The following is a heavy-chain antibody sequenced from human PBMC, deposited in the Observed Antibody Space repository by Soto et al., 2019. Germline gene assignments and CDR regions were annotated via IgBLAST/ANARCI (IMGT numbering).Heavy chain of an antibody. CDR2: INPNSGGT. CDR1: GYTFTGYY. CDR3: ARGSTAVARAFDY. D-gene: IGHD6-19*01. J-gene: IGHJ4*02. V-gene: IGHV1-2*04. Sequence: ASVKVSCKASGYTFTGYYMHWVRQAPGQGLEWMGWINPNSGGTNYAQKFQGWVTMTRDTSISTAYMELSRLRSDDTAVYYCARGSTAVARAFDYWGKGTLFTVSS.